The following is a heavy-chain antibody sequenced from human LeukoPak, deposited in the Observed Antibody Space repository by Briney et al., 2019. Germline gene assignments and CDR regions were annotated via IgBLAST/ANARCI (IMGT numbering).Heavy chain of an antibody. CDR1: GASMTTYY. V-gene: IGHV4-4*07. D-gene: IGHD2-8*01. Sequence: SETLSLTCSVSGASMTTYYWSWIRQPAGKGLEYIGRIFASGSASYNIALKSRVTTAIDTSQHQFSLRLKSVTAADTALYFCARGVRVNGVNPFYYFDLWGQGSLVTVSS. J-gene: IGHJ4*02. CDR2: IFASGSA. CDR3: ARGVRVNGVNPFYYFDL.